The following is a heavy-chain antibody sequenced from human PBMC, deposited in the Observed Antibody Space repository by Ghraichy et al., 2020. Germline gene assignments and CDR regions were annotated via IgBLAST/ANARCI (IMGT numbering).Heavy chain of an antibody. V-gene: IGHV3-33*01. J-gene: IGHJ4*02. CDR1: GFTFSSYG. CDR3: ARDRGEYYFDY. CDR2: IWYDGSNK. Sequence: GESLNISCAASGFTFSSYGMHWVRQAPGKGLEWVAVIWYDGSNKYYADSVKGRFTISRDNSKNTLYLQMNSLRAEDTAVYYCARDRGEYYFDYWGQGTLVTVSS. D-gene: IGHD2/OR15-2a*01.